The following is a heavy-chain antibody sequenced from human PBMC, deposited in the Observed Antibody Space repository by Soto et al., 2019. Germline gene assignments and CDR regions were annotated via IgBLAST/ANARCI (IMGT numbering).Heavy chain of an antibody. Sequence: ASVKVSCKASGYTFTSYYMHWVRQAPGQGLEWMGIINPSGGSTSYAQKFQGRVTMTRDTSTSTVYMELSSLRSEDTAVYYCAREKVASTYYYYYGMDVWGQGTTLTVSS. CDR3: AREKVASTYYYYYGMDV. V-gene: IGHV1-46*01. CDR1: GYTFTSYY. J-gene: IGHJ6*02. CDR2: INPSGGST. D-gene: IGHD5-12*01.